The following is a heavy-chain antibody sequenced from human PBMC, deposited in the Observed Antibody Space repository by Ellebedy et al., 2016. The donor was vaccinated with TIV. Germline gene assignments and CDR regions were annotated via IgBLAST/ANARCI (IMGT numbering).Heavy chain of an antibody. V-gene: IGHV3-53*01. CDR3: ARGGISTRDY. CDR2: IYSGGSI. Sequence: GESLKISCAAPGFNVSSNYMSWVRLAPGKGLEWVALIYSGGSICYAGSVKGRFTISRDNSKNTLFLQMNNLRADDTAVYYCARGGISTRDYWGQGTLVTVSS. D-gene: IGHD1-1*01. J-gene: IGHJ4*02. CDR1: GFNVSSNY.